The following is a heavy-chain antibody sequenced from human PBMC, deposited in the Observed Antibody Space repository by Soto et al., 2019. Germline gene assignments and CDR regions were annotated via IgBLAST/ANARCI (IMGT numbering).Heavy chain of an antibody. V-gene: IGHV3-49*03. CDR2: IRSKAYGGTT. CDR3: TRDQWALDIVATTIDY. D-gene: IGHD5-12*01. Sequence: GGSLRLSCTASGFTFGDYAMSWFRQAPGKGLEWVGFIRSKAYGGTTEYAASVKGRFTISRDDSKSIAYLQMNSLKTEDTAVYYCTRDQWALDIVATTIDYWGQGTLVTVSS. CDR1: GFTFGDYA. J-gene: IGHJ4*02.